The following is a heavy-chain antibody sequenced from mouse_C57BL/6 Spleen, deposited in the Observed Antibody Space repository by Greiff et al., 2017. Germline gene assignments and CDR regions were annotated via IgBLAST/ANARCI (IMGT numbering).Heavy chain of an antibody. V-gene: IGHV1-82*01. CDR3: ARSFITTVVADY. D-gene: IGHD1-1*01. Sequence: QVQLKQSGPELVKPGASVTISCKASGYAFSSSWMNWVKQRPGKGLEWIGRIYPGDGDTNYNGKFTGKATLTADKTSSTAYMQLSSLTSEDSAVYFCARSFITTVVADYRGQGTTLTVSS. CDR1: GYAFSSSW. J-gene: IGHJ2*01. CDR2: IYPGDGDT.